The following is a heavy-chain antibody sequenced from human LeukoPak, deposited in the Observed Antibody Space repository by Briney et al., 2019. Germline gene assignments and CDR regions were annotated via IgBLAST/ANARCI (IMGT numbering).Heavy chain of an antibody. D-gene: IGHD3-9*01. CDR1: GFTFSSYG. V-gene: IGHV3-23*01. CDR3: AKDGALRYFDWSHYFDY. Sequence: GGSLRLSCAASGFTFSSYGMSWVRQAPGKGLEWVSAISGSGGSTYYADSVKGRFTISRDNSKNTLYLQMNSLRAEDTAVYYCAKDGALRYFDWSHYFDYWGQGTLVTVSS. CDR2: ISGSGGST. J-gene: IGHJ4*02.